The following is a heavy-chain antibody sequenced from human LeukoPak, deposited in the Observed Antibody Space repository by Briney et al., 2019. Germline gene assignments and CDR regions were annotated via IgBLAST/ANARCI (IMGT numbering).Heavy chain of an antibody. CDR3: ARGTYSSSWYPRDY. J-gene: IGHJ4*02. CDR1: GYTFTSHG. V-gene: IGHV1-18*01. D-gene: IGHD6-13*01. CDR2: ISTHNGNT. Sequence: ASVKVSCKASGYTFTSHGISWVRQAPGQGLEWMGWISTHNGNTNYAQKFQGRVTMTTDTSTSTAHMEMRSLRSDDTAVYYCARGTYSSSWYPRDYWGQGTLVTVSS.